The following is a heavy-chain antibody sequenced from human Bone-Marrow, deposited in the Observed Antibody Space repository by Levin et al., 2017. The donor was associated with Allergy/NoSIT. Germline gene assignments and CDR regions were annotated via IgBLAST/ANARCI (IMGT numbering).Heavy chain of an antibody. D-gene: IGHD4-23*01. Sequence: ESLKISCTVSGGSISGYYWSWIRQPPEKGLEWIGYIYYSGNTKYNASLKSRVTISVDTSKNQFSLKLTSVTAADTAVYYCARAIPSGGNSYYYYYMDVWGKGTTVTVSS. CDR3: ARAIPSGGNSYYYYYMDV. CDR2: IYYSGNT. CDR1: GGSISGYY. J-gene: IGHJ6*03. V-gene: IGHV4-59*01.